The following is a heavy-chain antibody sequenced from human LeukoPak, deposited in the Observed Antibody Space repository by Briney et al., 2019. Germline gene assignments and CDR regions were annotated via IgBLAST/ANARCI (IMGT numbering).Heavy chain of an antibody. J-gene: IGHJ5*02. CDR1: GYTFTSYG. D-gene: IGHD6-19*01. CDR3: AGLGGGQWPVQGVNPNWFDP. V-gene: IGHV1-18*01. Sequence: GASVKVSCKASGYTFTSYGISWVRQAPGQGLEWMGWISAYNGNTNYAQKLQGRVTMTTDTSTSTAYVELRSLRSDDTAVYYCAGLGGGQWPVQGVNPNWFDPWGQGTLVTVSS. CDR2: ISAYNGNT.